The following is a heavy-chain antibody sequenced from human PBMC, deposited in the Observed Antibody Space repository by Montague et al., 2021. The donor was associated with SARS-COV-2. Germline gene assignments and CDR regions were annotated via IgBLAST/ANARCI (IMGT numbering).Heavy chain of an antibody. V-gene: IGHV3-33*05. D-gene: IGHD3-9*01. Sequence: SLRLSCAASGFTFSIYGMHWVRQAPGKGLEWVAVISYDGSNKYYADSVKGRFTISRDNSKNTLYLQMNSLRAEDTAVYYCARDLTYYDILTGYFAESPHYYYYYGIDVWGQGTTVNVS. J-gene: IGHJ6*02. CDR2: ISYDGSNK. CDR1: GFTFSIYG. CDR3: ARDLTYYDILTGYFAESPHYYYYYGIDV.